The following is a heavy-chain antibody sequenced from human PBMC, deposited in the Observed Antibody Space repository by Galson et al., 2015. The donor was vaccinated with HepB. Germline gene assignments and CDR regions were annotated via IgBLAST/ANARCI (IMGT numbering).Heavy chain of an antibody. D-gene: IGHD3-10*01. Sequence: SLRLSCAASGFTFSDYAMHWVRQAPGKGLEWVAIIWFDGYKKYYADSVKGRFSISRDNSKNTLFLQMSSLRAEDTAVYYCARDGPYYFGSGTYDNVQQTNWFDSWGQGTLVTVSS. V-gene: IGHV3-33*01. CDR3: ARDGPYYFGSGTYDNVQQTNWFDS. CDR2: IWFDGYKK. CDR1: GFTFSDYA. J-gene: IGHJ5*01.